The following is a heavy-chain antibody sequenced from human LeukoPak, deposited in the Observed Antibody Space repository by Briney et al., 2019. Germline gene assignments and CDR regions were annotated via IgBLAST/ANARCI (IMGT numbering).Heavy chain of an antibody. CDR3: AREAIGRVDY. Sequence: SETLSLTCTVSGHSISNYYWSWIRQPPGKGLEWIGYIYYSGSTNYNPSLKSRVTISVDTSKKHFSLKLSSVTAADTAVYYCAREAIGRVDYWGQGILVTVSS. D-gene: IGHD2/OR15-2a*01. V-gene: IGHV4-59*01. CDR2: IYYSGST. J-gene: IGHJ4*02. CDR1: GHSISNYY.